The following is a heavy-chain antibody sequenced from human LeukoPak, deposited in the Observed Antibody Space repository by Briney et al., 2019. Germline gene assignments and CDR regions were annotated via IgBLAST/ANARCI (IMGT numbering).Heavy chain of an antibody. CDR2: ISGSGGST. D-gene: IGHD2-2*01. CDR3: ANADLGYCSSTSCPDY. Sequence: QAGGSLRLSCAASGFTFSSYAMSWVGQAPGKGLEWVSAISGSGGSTYYADSVKGRFTISRDNSKNTLYLQMNSQRAEDTAVYYCANADLGYCSSTSCPDYWGQGTLVTVSS. V-gene: IGHV3-23*01. J-gene: IGHJ4*02. CDR1: GFTFSSYA.